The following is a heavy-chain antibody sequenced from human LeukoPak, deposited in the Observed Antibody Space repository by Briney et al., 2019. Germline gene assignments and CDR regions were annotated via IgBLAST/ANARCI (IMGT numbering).Heavy chain of an antibody. D-gene: IGHD2-15*01. J-gene: IGHJ4*02. Sequence: GGSLRLSCAASGFTFNDYGMSWVRQAPGKGLEWVSGINWNGGSTGYADSVKGRFTISGDNSKNTLYLQMNSLRAEDTAVYYCARSVVAATETFDYWGQGTLATVSS. CDR1: GFTFNDYG. CDR2: INWNGGST. V-gene: IGHV3-20*04. CDR3: ARSVVAATETFDY.